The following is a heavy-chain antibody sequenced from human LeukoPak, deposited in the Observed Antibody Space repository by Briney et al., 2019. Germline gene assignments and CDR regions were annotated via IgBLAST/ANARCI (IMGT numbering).Heavy chain of an antibody. CDR1: GGTFSSYA. V-gene: IGHV1-69*05. CDR3: ARDRGDWFDP. CDR2: IIPIFGTA. J-gene: IGHJ5*02. Sequence: ASVKVSCKASGGTFSSYAISWVRQAPGQGLEWMGGIIPIFGTANYAQKFQGRVTTTTDESTSTAYMELSSLRSEDTAVYYCARDRGDWFDPWGQGTLVTVSS.